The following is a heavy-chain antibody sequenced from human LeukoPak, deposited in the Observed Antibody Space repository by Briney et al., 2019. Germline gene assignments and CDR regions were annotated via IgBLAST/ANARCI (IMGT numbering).Heavy chain of an antibody. V-gene: IGHV3-7*01. D-gene: IGHD2-2*02. CDR2: IKQDGSEK. CDR3: ARDIVVVPAAIRNYYYYYGMDV. J-gene: IGHJ6*02. CDR1: GFTFSSYW. Sequence: GGSLRLSCAASGFTFSSYWMSWVRQAPGKGLEWVANIKQDGSEKYYVDSVKGRFTISRDNAKNSLYLQMNSLRAEDTAVYYCARDIVVVPAAIRNYYYYYGMDVWGQGTTVTVSS.